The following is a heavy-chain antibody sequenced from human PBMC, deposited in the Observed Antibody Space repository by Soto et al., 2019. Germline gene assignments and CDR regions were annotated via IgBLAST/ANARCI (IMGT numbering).Heavy chain of an antibody. D-gene: IGHD3-3*01. CDR3: ARGTPGIAIFGVVINNYYYYYMDV. V-gene: IGHV1-8*01. Sequence: ASVKVSCKASRYTFTSYDINWVRQATGQGLEWMGWMNPNSGNTGYAQKFQGRVTMTRNTSISTAYMELSSLRSEDTAVYYCARGTPGIAIFGVVINNYYYYYMDVWGKGTTVTVSS. CDR2: MNPNSGNT. CDR1: RYTFTSYD. J-gene: IGHJ6*03.